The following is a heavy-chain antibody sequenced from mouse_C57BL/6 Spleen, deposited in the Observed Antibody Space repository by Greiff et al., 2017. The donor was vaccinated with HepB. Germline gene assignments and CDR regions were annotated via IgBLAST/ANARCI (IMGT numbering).Heavy chain of an antibody. D-gene: IGHD1-1*01. J-gene: IGHJ3*01. Sequence: QVQLKESGPGLVAPSQSLSITCTVPGFSLTSYGVHWVRQPPGKGLEWLVVIWSDGSTTYNSALKSRLSISKDNSKSQVFLKMNSLQTDDTAMYYCARHEGYYYGFAYWGQGTLVTVSA. CDR1: GFSLTSYG. V-gene: IGHV2-6-1*01. CDR3: ARHEGYYYGFAY. CDR2: IWSDGST.